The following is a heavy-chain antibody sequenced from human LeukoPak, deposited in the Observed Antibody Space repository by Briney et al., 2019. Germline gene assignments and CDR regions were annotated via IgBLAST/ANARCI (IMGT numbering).Heavy chain of an antibody. Sequence: SGTLSLTCAVSGVSISSNLWWTWVRQPPGKGLEWIAEIHHSGSTNYNPSLKSRVTRSVDTSKNQFSLKLSSVTAADTAVYYCARGPGYYGILTGYYDYFDYWGQGTLVTVSS. CDR3: ARGPGYYGILTGYYDYFDY. CDR2: IHHSGST. CDR1: GVSISSNLW. V-gene: IGHV4-4*02. D-gene: IGHD3-9*01. J-gene: IGHJ4*02.